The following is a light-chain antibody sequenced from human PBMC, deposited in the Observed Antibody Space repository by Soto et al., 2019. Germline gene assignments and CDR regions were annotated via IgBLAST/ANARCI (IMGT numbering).Light chain of an antibody. J-gene: IGKJ1*01. CDR1: QSVSSTY. V-gene: IGKV3-20*01. CDR2: GAS. CDR3: QHFVNSLTWT. Sequence: IVLTHSPCTLSLSPWERATLSFMSSQSVSSTYLIWYQQKPGQAPRLLIYGASSRATGVPDRFSGGGSGTDFTLTISRLEPEDFAVYYCQHFVNSLTWTFGQGTKVDIK.